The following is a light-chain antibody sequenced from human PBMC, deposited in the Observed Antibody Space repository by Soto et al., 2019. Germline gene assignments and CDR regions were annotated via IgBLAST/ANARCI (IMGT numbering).Light chain of an antibody. J-gene: IGKJ1*01. CDR1: QGLNRN. V-gene: IGKV3-15*01. Sequence: EIVMTQSPATLSVSRGERATLSCRTSQGLNRNLAWYQQKLGQAPRVLIYGASTRATGIPARFSGSGSGTEFILTISSLQSEDFAVYYCHEYNTWPWTFGQGTKVDI. CDR2: GAS. CDR3: HEYNTWPWT.